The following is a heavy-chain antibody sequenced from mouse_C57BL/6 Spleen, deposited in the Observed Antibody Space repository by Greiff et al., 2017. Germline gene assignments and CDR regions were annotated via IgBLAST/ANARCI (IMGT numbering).Heavy chain of an antibody. J-gene: IGHJ4*01. CDR1: GYSITSGYY. Sequence: EVHLVESGPGLVKPSQSLSLTCSVTGYSITSGYYWNWIRQFPGNKLEWMGYISYDGSNNYNPSLKNRISITRDTSKNQFFLKLNSVTTEDTATYYCASHYGSSYDYYAMDYWGQGTSVTVSS. V-gene: IGHV3-6*01. CDR2: ISYDGSN. CDR3: ASHYGSSYDYYAMDY. D-gene: IGHD1-1*01.